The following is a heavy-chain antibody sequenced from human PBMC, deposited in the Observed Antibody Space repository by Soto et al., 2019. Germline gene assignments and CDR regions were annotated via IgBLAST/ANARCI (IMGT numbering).Heavy chain of an antibody. CDR2: ISGSGGST. Sequence: EVPLLESGGGLVQPGGSLRLSCAASGFTFSSYAMNWVRQAPGKGLEWVSVISGSGGSTYYADAVKGRFTISRDNSKNTLYLQMNSLRAEDTAVYYCAKRTVGWYFYLWGRGTLVTVSS. CDR1: GFTFSSYA. J-gene: IGHJ2*01. V-gene: IGHV3-23*01. D-gene: IGHD4-17*01. CDR3: AKRTVGWYFYL.